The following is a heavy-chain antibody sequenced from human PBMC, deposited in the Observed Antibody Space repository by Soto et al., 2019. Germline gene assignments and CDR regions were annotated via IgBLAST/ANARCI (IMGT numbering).Heavy chain of an antibody. D-gene: IGHD5-18*01. Sequence: QLQLQESGSGLVKPSQTLSLTCTVSDDSISSHHLSWIRQPPGKGLEWIGYIYHTGRAFYNSSLKSRVSMSVDNSKNQISLNLRSVTAADTAIYYCVRAPGYGTLDYWGQGTLVTVSS. V-gene: IGHV4-30-2*01. CDR1: DDSISSHHL. J-gene: IGHJ4*02. CDR3: VRAPGYGTLDY. CDR2: IYHTGRA.